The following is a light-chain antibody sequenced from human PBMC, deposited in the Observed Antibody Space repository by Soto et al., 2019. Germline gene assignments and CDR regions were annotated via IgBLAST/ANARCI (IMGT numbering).Light chain of an antibody. J-gene: IGLJ2*01. Sequence: QSALTQPASVSGSPGQSITISCTGTSSDVGGYNYVSWYQQNPGKAPKLMIYDVSNRPSGLSNRFSGSKSGNTASLTISGLQAEHEADYYCISYTRSNTLYVVFGGGTKLTVL. CDR1: SSDVGGYNY. V-gene: IGLV2-14*01. CDR3: ISYTRSNTLYVV. CDR2: DVS.